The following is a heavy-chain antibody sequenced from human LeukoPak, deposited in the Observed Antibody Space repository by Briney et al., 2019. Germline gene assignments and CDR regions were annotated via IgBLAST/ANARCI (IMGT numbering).Heavy chain of an antibody. D-gene: IGHD6-13*01. Sequence: GGSMRLSCVASGFTFSSYWMSWVRQAPGKGLEWVANIKQDGSEKYYVDSVKGRFTISRDNAKNSLYLQMNSLRAEDTAVYYCASPFPYSSSWYPDYYFDYWGQGTLVTVSS. J-gene: IGHJ4*02. CDR2: IKQDGSEK. CDR3: ASPFPYSSSWYPDYYFDY. CDR1: GFTFSSYW. V-gene: IGHV3-7*01.